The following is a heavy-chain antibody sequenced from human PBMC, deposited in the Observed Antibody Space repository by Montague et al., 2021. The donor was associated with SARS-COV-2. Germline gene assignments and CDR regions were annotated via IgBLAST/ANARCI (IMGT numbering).Heavy chain of an antibody. V-gene: IGHV4-31*03. CDR3: ACGEITTRGLIYYYGMDV. CDR2: IYYNGGS. D-gene: IGHD3-10*01. Sequence: TLSLTCTVSGGSISSDEYYWSWIRQHPGKGLEWIGYIYYNGGSYYNPSLKSRVTISLDTSKNQFSLNLTSVTAADTAVYYCACGEITTRGLIYYYGMDVWGQGTTVTVSS. J-gene: IGHJ6*02. CDR1: GGSISSDEYY.